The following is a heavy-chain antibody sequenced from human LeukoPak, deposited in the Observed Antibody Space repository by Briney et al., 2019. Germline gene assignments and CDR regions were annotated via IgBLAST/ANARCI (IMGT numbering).Heavy chain of an antibody. V-gene: IGHV4-59*01. CDR2: IYCSGST. Sequence: TSETLSLTCTVSGGSISSYYWSWIRQPPGKGLEWIGYIYCSGSTNYNPSLKSRVTISVDTSKNQFSLKLSSVTAADTAVYYCARAVGYCSSTSCYAGLGVWFDPWGQGTLVTVSS. CDR1: GGSISSYY. D-gene: IGHD2-2*01. J-gene: IGHJ5*02. CDR3: ARAVGYCSSTSCYAGLGVWFDP.